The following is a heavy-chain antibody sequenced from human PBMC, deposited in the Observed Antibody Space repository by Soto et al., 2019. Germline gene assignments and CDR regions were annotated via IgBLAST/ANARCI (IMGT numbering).Heavy chain of an antibody. D-gene: IGHD3-3*01. CDR2: IYHSGST. CDR1: GGSFSDYY. CDR3: ARGARKRRIAIFGVVSNKRYYYYGMDL. Sequence: PSETLSLTCVVYGGSFSDYYWSWIRQPPGKGLEWIGEIYHSGSTNYNPSLKSRVTISVDTSNNQFSLKLSSVTAADTAVYYCARGARKRRIAIFGVVSNKRYYYYGMDLWGQGTTVTVSS. V-gene: IGHV4-34*01. J-gene: IGHJ6*02.